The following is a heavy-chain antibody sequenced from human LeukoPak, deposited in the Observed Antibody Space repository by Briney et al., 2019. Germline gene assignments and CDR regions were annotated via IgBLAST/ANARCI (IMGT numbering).Heavy chain of an antibody. CDR3: ARDGSHIAAPLNY. CDR1: GGTFSSYA. Sequence: SVKVSCKASGGTFSSYAISWVRQAPGQGLEWMGRIIPILGIANYAQKFQGRVTIIADKSTSTANMELSSLRSEDTAVYYCARDGSHIAAPLNYWGQGTLVTVAS. D-gene: IGHD6-13*01. J-gene: IGHJ4*02. V-gene: IGHV1-69*04. CDR2: IIPILGIA.